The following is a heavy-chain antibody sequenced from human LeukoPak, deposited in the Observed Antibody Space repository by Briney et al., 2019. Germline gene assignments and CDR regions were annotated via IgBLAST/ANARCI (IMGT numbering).Heavy chain of an antibody. J-gene: IGHJ4*02. CDR3: ARPYSSGWYGRKGFDY. V-gene: IGHV4-34*01. CDR2: INRSGST. CDR1: GGSFSGYY. Sequence: PSETLSLTCAVYGGSFSGYYWSWIRQPPGKGLEWIGEINRSGSTNYNPSLKSRVTISVDTSKNQFSLKLSSVTAADTAVYYCARPYSSGWYGRKGFDYWGQGTLVTVSS. D-gene: IGHD6-19*01.